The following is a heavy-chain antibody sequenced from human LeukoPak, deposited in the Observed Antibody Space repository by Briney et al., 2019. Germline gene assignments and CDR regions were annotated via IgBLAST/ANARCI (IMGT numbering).Heavy chain of an antibody. CDR2: IYSGGST. CDR3: ASGVVVVPARFDY. J-gene: IGHJ4*02. CDR1: GFTVSSND. V-gene: IGHV3-53*05. D-gene: IGHD2-15*01. Sequence: GGSLRLSCAASGFTVSSNDMSWVRQAPGKGLECISVIYSGGSTDYADSVKGRLTISRDNSKNTLYLQMNSLRAEDTALYYCASGVVVVPARFDYWGQGTLVTVSS.